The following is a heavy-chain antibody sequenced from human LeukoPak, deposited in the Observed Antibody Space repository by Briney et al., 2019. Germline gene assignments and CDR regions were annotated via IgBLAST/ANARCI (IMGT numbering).Heavy chain of an antibody. CDR1: GFTFSSYW. V-gene: IGHV3-7*01. J-gene: IGHJ5*02. CDR3: ARVYTPYYYSSGSEGNWFDP. Sequence: TGGSLRLSCAASGFTFSSYWMSWVRQAPGKGLEWVANIKQDGSEKYYVDSVKGRFTISRDNAKNSLYLQMNSLRAEDTAVYYCARVYTPYYYSSGSEGNWFDPWAREPWSPSPQ. D-gene: IGHD3-10*01. CDR2: IKQDGSEK.